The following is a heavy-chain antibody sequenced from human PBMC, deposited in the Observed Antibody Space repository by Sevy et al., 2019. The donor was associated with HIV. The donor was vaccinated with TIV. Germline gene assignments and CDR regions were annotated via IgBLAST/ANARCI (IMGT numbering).Heavy chain of an antibody. J-gene: IGHJ4*02. D-gene: IGHD3-22*01. CDR3: ARSANPFYHDSSGYCLPFDH. CDR2: VKTISGIT. V-gene: IGHV1-2*02. CDR1: GYTFTGYY. Sequence: ASVKVSCKASGYTFTGYYIHWVRQAPGQGLEWMEWVKTISGITNYPQNFKGRVTMTSDASITAAYMELSRLTSDDTAVYYSARSANPFYHDSSGYCLPFDHWGQGSLVTVSS.